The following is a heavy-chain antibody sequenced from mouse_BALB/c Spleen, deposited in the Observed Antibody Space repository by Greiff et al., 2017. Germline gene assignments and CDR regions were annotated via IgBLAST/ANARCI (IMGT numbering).Heavy chain of an antibody. Sequence: EVQLQESGAELVKPGASVKLSCTASGFNITDNYMHWVKQRPEQGLEWIGRIDPANGNTKYDPKFQGKATITADTSSNTAYLQLSSLTSEDTAVYYCASGGPYYGFLAWFAYWGQGTLVTVSA. J-gene: IGHJ3*01. V-gene: IGHV14-3*02. CDR3: ASGGPYYGFLAWFAY. CDR2: IDPANGNT. CDR1: GFNITDNY. D-gene: IGHD2-10*01.